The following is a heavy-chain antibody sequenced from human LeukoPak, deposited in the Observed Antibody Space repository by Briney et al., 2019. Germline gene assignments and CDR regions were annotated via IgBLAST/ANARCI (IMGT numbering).Heavy chain of an antibody. Sequence: KPSETLSLTCTVSGGSISSYYWSCIRQPPGKGREWLVYIYYSGSTNYNPSLKTRVSISLDTSKTQCSLKLSSVTAADTAVYYCAGSGGTSFDYFDYWGQGTLVTVSS. J-gene: IGHJ4*02. CDR3: AGSGGTSFDYFDY. CDR1: GGSISSYY. CDR2: IYYSGST. D-gene: IGHD4-23*01. V-gene: IGHV4-59*01.